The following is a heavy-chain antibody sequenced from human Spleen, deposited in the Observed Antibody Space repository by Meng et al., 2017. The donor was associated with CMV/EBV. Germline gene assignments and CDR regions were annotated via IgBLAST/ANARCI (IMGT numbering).Heavy chain of an antibody. V-gene: IGHV4-59*01. J-gene: IGHJ4*02. Sequence: SETLSLTCTVSGGSISSYYWSWIRQPPGKGLEWIGYIYYSESTNYNPSLKSRVTISVDTSKSQFSLKLSSVTAADTAVYYCARAVEYSSSPFDYWGQGTLVTVSS. CDR2: IYYSEST. CDR3: ARAVEYSSSPFDY. CDR1: GGSISSYY. D-gene: IGHD6-6*01.